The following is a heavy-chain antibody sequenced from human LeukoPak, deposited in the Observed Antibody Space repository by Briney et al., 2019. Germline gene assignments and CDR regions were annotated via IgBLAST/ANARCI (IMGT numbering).Heavy chain of an antibody. CDR1: GYTFTSYD. V-gene: IGHV1-8*01. J-gene: IGHJ4*02. Sequence: GASVKVSCKASGYTFTSYDINWVRQATGQGLEWMGWMNPNSGNTGHAQKFQGRVTMTRNTSISTTYMELSSLRSEDTAVYYCARTHRKQWLANYFDYWGQGTLVTVSS. CDR2: MNPNSGNT. CDR3: ARTHRKQWLANYFDY. D-gene: IGHD6-19*01.